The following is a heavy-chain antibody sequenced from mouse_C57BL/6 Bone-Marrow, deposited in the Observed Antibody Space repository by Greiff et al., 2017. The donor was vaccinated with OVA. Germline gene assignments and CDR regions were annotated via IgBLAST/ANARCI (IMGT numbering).Heavy chain of an antibody. J-gene: IGHJ3*01. Sequence: EVQLQQPGPELVKPGASVKISCKASGYSFTGYYMNWVKQSPEKSLEWIGEINPSTGGTTYNQKFKAKATLTVDKSSSTAYMQLKSLTSEDSAVYYCSYSVSFAYWGQGTLVTVSA. D-gene: IGHD2-12*01. CDR3: SYSVSFAY. CDR2: INPSTGGT. CDR1: GYSFTGYY. V-gene: IGHV1-42*01.